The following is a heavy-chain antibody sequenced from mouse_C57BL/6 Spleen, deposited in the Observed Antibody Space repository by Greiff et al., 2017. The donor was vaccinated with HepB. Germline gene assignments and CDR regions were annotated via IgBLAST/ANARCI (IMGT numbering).Heavy chain of an antibody. CDR2: IDPSDSYT. J-gene: IGHJ2*01. D-gene: IGHD1-1*01. CDR3: ARWYYYGFDY. CDR1: GYTFTSYW. V-gene: IGHV1-69*01. Sequence: QVQLQQPGAELVMPGASVKLSCKASGYTFTSYWMHWVKQRPGQGLEWIGEIDPSDSYTNYNQKFKGKSTLTVDKSSSTAYMQLSSLTSEDSAVYYCARWYYYGFDYWGQGTTLTVSS.